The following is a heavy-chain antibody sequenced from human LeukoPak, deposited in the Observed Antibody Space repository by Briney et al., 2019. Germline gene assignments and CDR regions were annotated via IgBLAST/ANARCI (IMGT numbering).Heavy chain of an antibody. Sequence: SETLSLTCAVSGASISGYYWYWIRQPPGKGLEWIGYIYYSGSTNYNPSLKSRVTISVDTSKNQFSLKLSSVTAADTAVYYCARAGLYTATFDYWGRGTLVTVSS. CDR3: ARAGLYTATFDY. CDR1: GASISGYY. D-gene: IGHD5-18*01. J-gene: IGHJ4*02. V-gene: IGHV4-59*01. CDR2: IYYSGST.